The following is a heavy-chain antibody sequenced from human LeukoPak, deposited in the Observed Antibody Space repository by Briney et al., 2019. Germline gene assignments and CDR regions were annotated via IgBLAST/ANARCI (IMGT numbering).Heavy chain of an antibody. CDR1: GGSIGSYY. CDR3: ARERTTALDY. Sequence: SETLSLTCTVSGGSIGSYYWSWIRQPPGKGLEWIGYIYYSGSTNYNPSLKSRVTISVDTSKNQFSLKLSSVTAADTAVYYCARERTTALDYWGQGTLVTVSS. D-gene: IGHD4-17*01. V-gene: IGHV4-59*01. J-gene: IGHJ4*02. CDR2: IYYSGST.